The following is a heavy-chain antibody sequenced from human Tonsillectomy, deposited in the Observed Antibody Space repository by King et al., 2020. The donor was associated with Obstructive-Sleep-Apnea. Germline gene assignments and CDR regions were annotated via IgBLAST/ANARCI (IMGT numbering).Heavy chain of an antibody. Sequence: VKLVESGGGVVQAGRSLRLSCTPSGFTFSSHGMHWVRQAPGKGLEWVAAIWWDGSRQCYADSVKGRFTVSRDDSKSTLYLQMNSLRAEDTAVYYCARDPSSTLDYWGQGTRVTVSS. J-gene: IGHJ4*02. CDR3: ARDPSSTLDY. CDR2: IWWDGSRQ. V-gene: IGHV3-33*01. D-gene: IGHD6-13*01. CDR1: GFTFSSHG.